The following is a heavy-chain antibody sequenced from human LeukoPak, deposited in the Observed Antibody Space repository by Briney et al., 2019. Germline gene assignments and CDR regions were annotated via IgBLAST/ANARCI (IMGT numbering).Heavy chain of an antibody. D-gene: IGHD5-12*01. CDR1: GGSISSGGYS. CDR3: AKDGYGGYGRGFDY. J-gene: IGHJ4*02. Sequence: PSETLSLTCAVSGGSISSGGYSWSWIRQPPGKGLEWIGYIYYSGSTYYNPSLKSRVTISVDTSKNQFSLKLSSVTAADTAVYYCAKDGYGGYGRGFDYWGQGTLVTVSS. V-gene: IGHV4-30-4*07. CDR2: IYYSGST.